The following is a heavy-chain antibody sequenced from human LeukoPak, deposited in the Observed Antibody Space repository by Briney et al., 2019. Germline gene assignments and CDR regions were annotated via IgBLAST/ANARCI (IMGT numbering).Heavy chain of an antibody. CDR1: GGTFSSYA. Sequence: SVKVSCKASGGTFSSYAISWVRQAPGQGLEWMGGIIPIFGTANYAQKFQGRVTITADKSTSTAYMELSSLGSEDTAVYCCARDSVGYCSGGSCYSLDYWGQGTLVTVSS. CDR2: IIPIFGTA. J-gene: IGHJ4*02. V-gene: IGHV1-69*06. CDR3: ARDSVGYCSGGSCYSLDY. D-gene: IGHD2-15*01.